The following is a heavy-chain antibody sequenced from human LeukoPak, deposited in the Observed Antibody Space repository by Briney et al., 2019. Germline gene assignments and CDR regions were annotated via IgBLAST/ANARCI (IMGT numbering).Heavy chain of an antibody. J-gene: IGHJ5*02. Sequence: PSETLSLTCTVSNYSISSGYYWAWIRQPPGKGLEWIGNIYHSGNTYYNPSLKSRVTISVDTSKNQFSLKLSSVTAADTAVYYCAREAYSSSYWFDPWGQGTLVTVSS. V-gene: IGHV4-38-2*02. D-gene: IGHD6-6*01. CDR3: AREAYSSSYWFDP. CDR1: NYSISSGYY. CDR2: IYHSGNT.